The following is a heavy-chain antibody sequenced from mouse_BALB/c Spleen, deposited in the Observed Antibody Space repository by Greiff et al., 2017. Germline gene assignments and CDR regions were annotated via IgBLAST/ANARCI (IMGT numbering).Heavy chain of an antibody. D-gene: IGHD2-4*01. CDR2: IYPGNVNT. J-gene: IGHJ3*01. CDR3: ARIYYDYDGFAY. Sequence: QVQLQQSGPELVKPGASVRISCKASGYTFTSYYIHWVKQRPGQGLEWIGWIYPGNVNTKYNEKFKGKATLTADKSSSTAYMQLSSLTSEDSAVYCCARIYYDYDGFAYWGQGTLVTVSA. CDR1: GYTFTSYY. V-gene: IGHV1S56*01.